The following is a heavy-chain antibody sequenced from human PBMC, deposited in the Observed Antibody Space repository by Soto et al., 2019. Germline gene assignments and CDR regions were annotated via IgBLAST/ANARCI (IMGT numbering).Heavy chain of an antibody. CDR2: IYSGGST. D-gene: IGHD6-19*01. V-gene: IGHV3-66*01. J-gene: IGHJ4*02. Sequence: EVQLVESGGGLVQPGGSLRLSCAASGFTVSSNHMNWVRQAPGKGLEWVSTIYSGGSTYYADSVKGRFTISRDNSKNTLYLQMNSLRAEDTAVYYCARGSSSGWGSPFNYWGQGALVTVSS. CDR1: GFTVSSNH. CDR3: ARGSSSGWGSPFNY.